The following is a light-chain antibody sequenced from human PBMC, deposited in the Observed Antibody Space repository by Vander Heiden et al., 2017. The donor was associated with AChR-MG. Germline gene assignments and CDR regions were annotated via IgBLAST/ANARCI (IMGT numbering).Light chain of an antibody. V-gene: IGLV1-47*02. CDR3: AAWDDSLGVV. CDR2: NNN. J-gene: IGLJ3*02. Sequence: QSVLPQPPSASATPGQRVTLSCSGSGSNSGINYVSWYQQFPGAPPNILIHNNNQRPSGVPDRFSGPKAGTSASLAISGLRSEDEADYYCAAWDDSLGVVFGGGTKLTVL. CDR1: GSNSGINY.